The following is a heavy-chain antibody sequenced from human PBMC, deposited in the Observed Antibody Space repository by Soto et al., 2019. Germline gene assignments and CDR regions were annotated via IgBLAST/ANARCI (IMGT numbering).Heavy chain of an antibody. CDR1: GFTFSSYG. CDR2: ISYDGSNK. V-gene: IGHV3-30*03. CDR3: AASITMVRGGGNY. D-gene: IGHD3-10*01. J-gene: IGHJ4*02. Sequence: QVQLVESGGGVDQPGRSLRLSCAASGFTFSSYGMHWVRQAPGTGLEWVAVISYDGSNKYYADSVKGRFTISRDNSKNPLYLQMNSLRAEDTAGYYCAASITMVRGGGNYWGQGGLVTVSS.